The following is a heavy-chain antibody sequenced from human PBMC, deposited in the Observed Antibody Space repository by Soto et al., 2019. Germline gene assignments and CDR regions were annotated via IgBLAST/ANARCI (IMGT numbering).Heavy chain of an antibody. J-gene: IGHJ6*02. Sequence: GGSLRLSCTASGFTFSGYSMHWVRQAPGKGLVWVSHINSDGTSTTYADSVKGRFTISRDNAKNTLYLQMNSLRAEDSGVYYCAGPNSNYVYWYSYGLDVWCQGTSVTV. V-gene: IGHV3-74*03. CDR1: GFTFSGYS. D-gene: IGHD4-4*01. CDR3: AGPNSNYVYWYSYGLDV. CDR2: INSDGTST.